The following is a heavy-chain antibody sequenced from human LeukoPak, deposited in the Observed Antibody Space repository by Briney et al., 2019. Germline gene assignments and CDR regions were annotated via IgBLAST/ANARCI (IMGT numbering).Heavy chain of an antibody. Sequence: PGGSLRLSCAASGFSFSDYWMSWVRQAPGKGLEWVANVKPDGSEKYYVDSVKGRFTISRDNARNSLYLQMDSLRAEDMAVYYCANLWEMGYWGQGTLVTVSS. V-gene: IGHV3-7*01. D-gene: IGHD5-24*01. CDR2: VKPDGSEK. CDR1: GFSFSDYW. J-gene: IGHJ4*02. CDR3: ANLWEMGY.